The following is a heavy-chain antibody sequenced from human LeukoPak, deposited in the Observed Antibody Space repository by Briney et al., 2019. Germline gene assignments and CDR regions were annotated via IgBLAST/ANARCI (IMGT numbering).Heavy chain of an antibody. Sequence: SVTLSLTCTVSGGSISSYYWSWIRQPPGKGLEWIGSIYYSGSTYYNPSLKSRVTISVDTSKNQFSLKLSSVTAADTAVYYCARLQLVPAAHNWFDPWGQGTLVTVSS. V-gene: IGHV4-59*05. CDR2: IYYSGST. CDR1: GGSISSYY. D-gene: IGHD2-2*01. CDR3: ARLQLVPAAHNWFDP. J-gene: IGHJ5*02.